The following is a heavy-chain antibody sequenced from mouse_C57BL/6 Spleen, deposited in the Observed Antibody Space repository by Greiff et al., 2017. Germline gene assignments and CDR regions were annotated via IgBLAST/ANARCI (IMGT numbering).Heavy chain of an antibody. CDR3: ARHEDTLYSNYACYFDY. CDR2: FYPGSGSI. J-gene: IGHJ2*01. D-gene: IGHD2-5*01. CDR1: GYTFTEYT. Sequence: QVQLKESGAELVKPGASVKLSCKASGYTFTEYTIHWVKQRSGQGLEWIGWFYPGSGSIKYNEKFKDKATLTADKSSSTVYMELSRLTSEDSAVYFCARHEDTLYSNYACYFDYWGQGTTLTVSS. V-gene: IGHV1-62-2*01.